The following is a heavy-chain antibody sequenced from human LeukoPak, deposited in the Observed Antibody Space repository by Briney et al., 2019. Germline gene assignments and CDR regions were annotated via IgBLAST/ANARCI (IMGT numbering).Heavy chain of an antibody. CDR2: ISAYNGNT. Sequence: GASVKVSCKASGYTFTSYGISWVRQAPGQGLEWMGWISAYNGNTNYAQKLQGRVTMTTDTSTSTAYMELRSLRSDDTAVYYCARAEWRSEWLVRKVNWFDPWGQGTLVTVSS. D-gene: IGHD6-19*01. V-gene: IGHV1-18*01. J-gene: IGHJ5*02. CDR1: GYTFTSYG. CDR3: ARAEWRSEWLVRKVNWFDP.